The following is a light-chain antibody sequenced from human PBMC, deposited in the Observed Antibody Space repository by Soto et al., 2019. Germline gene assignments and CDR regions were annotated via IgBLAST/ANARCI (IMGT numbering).Light chain of an antibody. CDR3: QQYNTYDT. CDR1: QSISSL. CDR2: GAS. J-gene: IGKJ1*01. Sequence: DIQMTQSPSTLSASVGDRVTITCRASQSISSLLAWYQQKAGKAPKLLIYGASSLERGVPARFSGSGSGTEFTLTISSLQPDDFATYYCQQYNTYDTFGQGTKVEIK. V-gene: IGKV1-5*03.